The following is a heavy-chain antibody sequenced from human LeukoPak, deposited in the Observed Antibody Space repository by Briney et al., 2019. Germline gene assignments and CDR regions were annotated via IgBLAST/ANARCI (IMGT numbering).Heavy chain of an antibody. CDR1: GFTFSSYG. V-gene: IGHV3-33*01. CDR2: IWYDGSNK. Sequence: GGSLRLSCAASGFTFSSYGMHWVRQAPGKGLEWVAVIWYDGSNKYYADSVKGRFTISRDNSKNTLYLQMNSLRAEDTAVYYCAREDYDYVWGSYDGMDVWGQGTTVTVSS. CDR3: AREDYDYVWGSYDGMDV. D-gene: IGHD3-16*01. J-gene: IGHJ6*02.